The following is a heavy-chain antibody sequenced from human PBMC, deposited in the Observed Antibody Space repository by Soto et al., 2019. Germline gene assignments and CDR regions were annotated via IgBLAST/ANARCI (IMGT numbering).Heavy chain of an antibody. CDR3: ARSQEIVVVPAAIHPYNWFDP. D-gene: IGHD2-2*01. J-gene: IGHJ5*02. CDR2: IIPISSTA. Sequence: QVQLVQSGAEVRKPGSSVKVSCKASGGTFIRYALSWVRLAPGQGLEWMGGIIPISSTASYPQKFQDRVTITADKSTGTVYMEVSSLRPEDTAVYYCARSQEIVVVPAAIHPYNWFDPWGQGSLVTVSS. V-gene: IGHV1-69*06. CDR1: GGTFIRYA.